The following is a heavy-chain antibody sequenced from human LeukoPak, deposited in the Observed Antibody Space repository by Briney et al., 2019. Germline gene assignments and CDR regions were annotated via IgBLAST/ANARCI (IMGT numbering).Heavy chain of an antibody. Sequence: ETLSLTCAVYGGSFSGYYWSWIRQPPGKGLEWIGEINHSGSTNYNPSLKSRVTISVDTSKNQFSLKLSSVTAADTAVYYCARGGSGGYYGSGCYYMGHNWFDPWGQGTLVTVSS. CDR2: INHSGST. V-gene: IGHV4-34*01. D-gene: IGHD3-10*01. CDR3: ARGGSGGYYGSGCYYMGHNWFDP. CDR1: GGSFSGYY. J-gene: IGHJ5*02.